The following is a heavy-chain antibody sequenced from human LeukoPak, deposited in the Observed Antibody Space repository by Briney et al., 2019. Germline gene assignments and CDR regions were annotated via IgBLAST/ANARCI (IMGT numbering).Heavy chain of an antibody. CDR2: IKNDGSEE. CDR3: ARAIRGSAVDTGDR. Sequence: QPGGSLRLSCAASGFTFSRYWMRWVRQAPGKGLEGVANIKNDGSEEYYVDSVKGRFTIPRDNARNSLFLQMNSLIVEDTAVYYCARAIRGSAVDTGDRWGQGTLVTVSS. CDR1: GFTFSRYW. D-gene: IGHD3-10*01. J-gene: IGHJ4*02. V-gene: IGHV3-7*01.